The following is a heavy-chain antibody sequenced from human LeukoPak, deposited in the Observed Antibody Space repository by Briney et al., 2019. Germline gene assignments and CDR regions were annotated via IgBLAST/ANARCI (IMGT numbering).Heavy chain of an antibody. Sequence: SETLSLTCAVSGYSISSGYYWGWTRQPPGKGLEWIGSIYHSGSAYYNPSLKSRVTISVDTSKNQFSLKLSSVTAADTAVYYCARSVYSSSWYDAFDIWGQGTMVTVSS. CDR1: GYSISSGYY. J-gene: IGHJ3*02. D-gene: IGHD6-13*01. V-gene: IGHV4-38-2*01. CDR2: IYHSGSA. CDR3: ARSVYSSSWYDAFDI.